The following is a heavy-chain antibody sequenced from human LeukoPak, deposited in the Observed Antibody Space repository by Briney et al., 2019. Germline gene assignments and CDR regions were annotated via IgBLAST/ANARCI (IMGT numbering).Heavy chain of an antibody. CDR2: IIQDGREK. CDR3: AGGSSTTLDY. J-gene: IGHJ4*02. D-gene: IGHD4-4*01. Sequence: GGSLRLSCAASGFSFSSHWMTWVSQAPGKGLVWVANIIQDGREKNYVGSLKGRFTISRDNAKNSLYLQMDSLRPDDTAVYFCAGGSSTTLDYWGQGTPVTVSS. V-gene: IGHV3-7*04. CDR1: GFSFSSHW.